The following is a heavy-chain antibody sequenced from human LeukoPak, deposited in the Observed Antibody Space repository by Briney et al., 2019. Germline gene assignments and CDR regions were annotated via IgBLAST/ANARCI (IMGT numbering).Heavy chain of an antibody. Sequence: SETLSLTCAVYGGSFSGYYWSWIRQSPGKGLEWVGEIHPTEGGHYNPSLESRVTMSVDTSKTQFSLRMNSVTAADTAVYFCARGTDAYKIGNIWGQGSLVTVSS. D-gene: IGHD5-24*01. J-gene: IGHJ4*02. CDR2: IHPTEGG. V-gene: IGHV4-34*01. CDR1: GGSFSGYY. CDR3: ARGTDAYKIGNI.